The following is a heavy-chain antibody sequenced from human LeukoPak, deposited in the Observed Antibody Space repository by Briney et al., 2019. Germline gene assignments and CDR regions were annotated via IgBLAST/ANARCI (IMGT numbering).Heavy chain of an antibody. V-gene: IGHV1-46*01. D-gene: IGHD2-15*01. CDR3: ARVDCSGGSCYCRPYNY. CDR1: GYTFTSYY. CDR2: INPSGGST. J-gene: IGHJ4*02. Sequence: ASVKVSCKASGYTFTSYYMHWVRQAPGQGLEWMGIINPSGGSTSYAQKFQGRVTMTRDTSTSTVYMELSSLRSEDTAVYYCARVDCSGGSCYCRPYNYWGQGTLVTVSS.